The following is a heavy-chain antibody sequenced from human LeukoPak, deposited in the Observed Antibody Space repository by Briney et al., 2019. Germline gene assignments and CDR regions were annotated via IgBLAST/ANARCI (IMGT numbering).Heavy chain of an antibody. Sequence: IPSETLSLTCTVSGGSISSYYWSWIRQPPGKGLEWIGYIYYSGSTNYNPSLNSRVTISVDTSKNQFSLKLSSVTAADTAVYYCARGLNGGSSGYYYDYWGQGTPVTVSS. V-gene: IGHV4-59*01. CDR2: IYYSGST. CDR3: ARGLNGGSSGYYYDY. J-gene: IGHJ4*02. CDR1: GGSISSYY. D-gene: IGHD3-22*01.